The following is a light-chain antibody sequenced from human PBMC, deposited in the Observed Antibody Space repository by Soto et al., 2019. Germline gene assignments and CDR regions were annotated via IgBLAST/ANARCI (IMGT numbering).Light chain of an antibody. CDR3: QQYNSYPWT. Sequence: DIQMTQSPSTLSASVGDRVTITCRASQSISSWLAWYQQKPGKAPKLLIYDTSSVESGVPSSFSGSGSGTEFTLTITSLQPDDFATYYCQQYNSYPWTFGQGTKVDIK. CDR1: QSISSW. V-gene: IGKV1-5*01. J-gene: IGKJ1*01. CDR2: DTS.